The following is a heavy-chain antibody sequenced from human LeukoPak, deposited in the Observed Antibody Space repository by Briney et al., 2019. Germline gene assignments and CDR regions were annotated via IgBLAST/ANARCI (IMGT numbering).Heavy chain of an antibody. J-gene: IGHJ4*02. CDR3: ARGRLTMTPGTFDY. CDR2: ISSAGDST. Sequence: PGGSLRLSCAASGFTFSHFAMHWVRQAPGKGLEYVSGISSAGDSTYYADSVKGRFTISRDNSKNTLYLQMGSLRAEDMAVYYCARGRLTMTPGTFDYWGQGTLVTVSS. CDR1: GFTFSHFA. D-gene: IGHD3-22*01. V-gene: IGHV3-64*02.